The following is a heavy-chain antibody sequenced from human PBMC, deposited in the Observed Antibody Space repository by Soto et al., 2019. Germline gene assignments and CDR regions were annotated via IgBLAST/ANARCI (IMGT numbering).Heavy chain of an antibody. D-gene: IGHD2-21*02. V-gene: IGHV1-69*01. CDR1: GGTFSSYA. Sequence: QVQLVQTGAEVKKPGSSVKVSCKASGGTFSSYAISWVRQAPGQGLEWMGVIIPIFGTANYAQKLQGRVTITADEATSTAYMELSSLRSEDTAVYYCARSHYRNYGGGDCYYDCWGQGTLITVSS. CDR3: ARSHYRNYGGGDCYYDC. CDR2: IIPIFGTA. J-gene: IGHJ4*02.